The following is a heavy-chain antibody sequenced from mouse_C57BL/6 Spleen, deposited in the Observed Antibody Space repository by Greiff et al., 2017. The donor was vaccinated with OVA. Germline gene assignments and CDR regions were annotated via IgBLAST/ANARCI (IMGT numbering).Heavy chain of an antibody. CDR1: GFSFNTYA. Sequence: EVQGVESGGGLVQPKGSLKLSCAASGFSFNTYAMNWVRQAPGKGLEWVARIRSKSNNYATYYADSVKDRFTISRDDSESMLYLQMNNLKTEDTAMYYCVSQGIRRGYAMDYWGQGTSVTVSS. D-gene: IGHD2-12*01. J-gene: IGHJ4*01. CDR2: IRSKSNNYAT. CDR3: VSQGIRRGYAMDY. V-gene: IGHV10-1*01.